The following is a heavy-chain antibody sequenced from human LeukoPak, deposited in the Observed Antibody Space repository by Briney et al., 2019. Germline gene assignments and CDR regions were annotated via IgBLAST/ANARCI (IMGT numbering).Heavy chain of an antibody. D-gene: IGHD3-16*01. J-gene: IGHJ4*02. CDR1: GFIVSSNY. V-gene: IGHV3-53*01. CDR3: AKRGSGDYYFDY. Sequence: GGSLRLSCAASGFIVSSNYMSWVRQAPGKGLELVSLIYSGGSTYYADSVKGRFTISRDISKNTVYFQMNSLRAEDTALYYCAKRGSGDYYFDYWGQGTLVTVSS. CDR2: IYSGGST.